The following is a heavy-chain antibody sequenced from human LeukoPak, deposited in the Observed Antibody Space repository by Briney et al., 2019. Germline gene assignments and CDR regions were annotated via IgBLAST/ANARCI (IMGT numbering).Heavy chain of an antibody. CDR3: ARGGSIAVAGTFDY. D-gene: IGHD6-19*01. CDR2: IKQDGSGK. V-gene: IGHV3-7*01. CDR1: GFTFSSYW. Sequence: GGSLRLSCAASGFTFSSYWMSWVRQAPGKGLEWVANIKQDGSGKYYVDSVKGRFTISRDNAKNSLYLQMNSLRAEDTAVYYCARGGSIAVAGTFDYWGQGTLVTVSS. J-gene: IGHJ4*02.